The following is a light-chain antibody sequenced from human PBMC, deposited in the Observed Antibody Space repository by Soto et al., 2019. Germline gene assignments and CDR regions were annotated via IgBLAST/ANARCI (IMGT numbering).Light chain of an antibody. CDR3: QQYNNWPMWT. V-gene: IGKV3-15*01. CDR2: GAS. Sequence: MTPSPSTLSAYVGDRATLFCRASQSITRNLAWYQQSPGQAPRLLIYGASTRATGIPARFSGSGSGTEFTLTINSLQSEDFAVYYCQQYNNWPMWTFGQGTKVDIK. CDR1: QSITRN. J-gene: IGKJ1*01.